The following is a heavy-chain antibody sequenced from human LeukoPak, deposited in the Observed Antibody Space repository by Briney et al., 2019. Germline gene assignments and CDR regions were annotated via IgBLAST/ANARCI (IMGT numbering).Heavy chain of an antibody. D-gene: IGHD3-3*01. CDR3: ARDTITIFGVVIMWGSDAFDI. Sequence: PGGSLRLSCAASGFTFSSCWMSWVRQAPGKGLEWVANIKQDGSEKYYVDSVKGRFTISRDNAKNSLYLQMNSLRAEDTAVYYCARDTITIFGVVIMWGSDAFDIWGQGTMVTVSS. CDR1: GFTFSSCW. J-gene: IGHJ3*02. CDR2: IKQDGSEK. V-gene: IGHV3-7*01.